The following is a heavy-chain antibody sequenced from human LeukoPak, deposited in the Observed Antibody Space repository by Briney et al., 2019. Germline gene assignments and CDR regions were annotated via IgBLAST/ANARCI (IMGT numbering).Heavy chain of an antibody. Sequence: PGGSLRLSCAASGFTFSTYSMNWVRQAPGKGLEWVSYISSSSSTIYYADSVKGRFTISRDNAKNSLYLQMNSLRDEDTAVYYCATVSNLQPWGAVAGTQRAFDIWGQGTMVTVSS. CDR2: ISSSSSTI. CDR1: GFTFSTYS. J-gene: IGHJ3*02. V-gene: IGHV3-48*02. CDR3: ATVSNLQPWGAVAGTQRAFDI. D-gene: IGHD6-19*01.